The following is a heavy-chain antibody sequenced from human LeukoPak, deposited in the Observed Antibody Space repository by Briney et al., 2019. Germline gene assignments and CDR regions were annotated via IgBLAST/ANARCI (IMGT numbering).Heavy chain of an antibody. Sequence: PGASVKVSCKASGYTFTSYGISWVRQAPGQGLEWMGWISAYNGNTNYAQKLQGRVTMTTDTSTSTAYMELRSLRSDDTAVYYCARDGAHWGYFDWLLETYFDYWGQGTLVTVSP. CDR1: GYTFTSYG. J-gene: IGHJ4*02. V-gene: IGHV1-18*01. CDR3: ARDGAHWGYFDWLLETYFDY. D-gene: IGHD3-9*01. CDR2: ISAYNGNT.